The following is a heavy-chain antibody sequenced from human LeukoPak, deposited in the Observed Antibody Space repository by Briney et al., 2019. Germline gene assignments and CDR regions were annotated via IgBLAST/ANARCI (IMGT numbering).Heavy chain of an antibody. CDR1: GVSFSSSY. J-gene: IGHJ4*02. CDR3: ARGRLPTTTTWVFDY. Sequence: SETLSLTCAVYGVSFSSSYWTWIRQPPGKGLEWIGEINHRGTTNYSPSLRSRVTISLDTSKNQFSLTLNSVTAADTAVYYCARGRLPTTTTWVFDYWGLGTLVTVSS. CDR2: INHRGTT. V-gene: IGHV4-34*01. D-gene: IGHD4-17*01.